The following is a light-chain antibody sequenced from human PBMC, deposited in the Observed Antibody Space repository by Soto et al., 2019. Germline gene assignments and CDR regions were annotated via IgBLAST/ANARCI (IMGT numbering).Light chain of an antibody. Sequence: DIQMTQSPSSLSASLGDRVTITCRASQGIGVYLAWFQQKPGKVPKLLIYAASTLQSGVPSRFSGSGSGTDFTLTITSLQPEDVATYYCQKYHSAPLTFGGGTKVEIK. CDR1: QGIGVY. J-gene: IGKJ4*01. CDR3: QKYHSAPLT. V-gene: IGKV1-27*01. CDR2: AAS.